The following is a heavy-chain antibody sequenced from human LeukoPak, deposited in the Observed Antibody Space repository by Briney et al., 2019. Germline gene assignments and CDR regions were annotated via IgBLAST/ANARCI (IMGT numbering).Heavy chain of an antibody. CDR1: GASISGGAYY. V-gene: IGHV4-39*01. J-gene: IGHJ4*02. CDR3: ARRGGSGRAFDY. D-gene: IGHD1-26*01. Sequence: PSETLSLTCSVSGASISGGAYYWGWIRQPPGKGLEWIGSIYYTGSTYDNPSLKSRVTISVDTSKNQFSLKLSSVTAADTAVYYCARRGGSGRAFDYWGQGTLVTVSS. CDR2: IYYTGST.